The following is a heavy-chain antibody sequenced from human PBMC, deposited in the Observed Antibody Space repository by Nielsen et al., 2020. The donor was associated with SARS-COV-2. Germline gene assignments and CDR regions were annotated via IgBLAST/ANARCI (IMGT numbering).Heavy chain of an antibody. CDR2: ISYGGSNK. Sequence: GESLKISCAASGFTFSSYGMHWVRQAPGKGLEWVAVISYGGSNKYYADSVKGRFTISRDNSKNTLYLQMNSLRAEDTAVYYCARDLGSGKYYFDYWGQGTLITVSS. V-gene: IGHV3-30*03. D-gene: IGHD6-19*01. J-gene: IGHJ4*02. CDR1: GFTFSSYG. CDR3: ARDLGSGKYYFDY.